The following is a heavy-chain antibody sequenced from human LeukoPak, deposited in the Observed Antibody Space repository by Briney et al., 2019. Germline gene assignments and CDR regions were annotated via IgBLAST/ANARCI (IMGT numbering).Heavy chain of an antibody. Sequence: PGGSLRLSCAASGFTFSSYWMHWVRQAPGKGLVWVSRINSDGSSTSYADSVKGRFTASRDNSKNTLYLQMNSLRAEDTAVYYCAKNRYQQLVQLIDYWGQGTLVTVSS. J-gene: IGHJ4*02. D-gene: IGHD6-13*01. CDR1: GFTFSSYW. CDR3: AKNRYQQLVQLIDY. CDR2: INSDGSST. V-gene: IGHV3-74*01.